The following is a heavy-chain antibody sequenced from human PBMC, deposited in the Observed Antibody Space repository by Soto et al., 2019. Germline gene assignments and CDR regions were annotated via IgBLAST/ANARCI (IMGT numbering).Heavy chain of an antibody. CDR1: GFRFSSHW. Sequence: EVQLVESGGHLVQPGGSLRLSCTASGFRFSSHWMHWVRQGPGKGLVWVSRINADGSYTTYGDSVKGRFTISRDNAKNTLFLQMNSLRAEDSGVNFCARVTYDDYYYYIGVWGKGTTVTVSS. J-gene: IGHJ6*03. D-gene: IGHD3-3*01. V-gene: IGHV3-74*01. CDR2: INADGSYT. CDR3: ARVTYDDYYYYIGV.